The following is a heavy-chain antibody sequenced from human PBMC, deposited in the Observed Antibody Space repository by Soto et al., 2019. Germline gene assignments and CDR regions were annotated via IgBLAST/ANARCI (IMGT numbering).Heavy chain of an antibody. J-gene: IGHJ4*02. V-gene: IGHV1-69*12. D-gene: IGHD6-6*01. Sequence: QVQLVQSGAEVKKPGSSVKVSCTASGGTFRRYTISWVRQAPGQGLEWMGGIVPIFGPANYAHKYQGRVTITADESTSTAYMELSSLRSEDTAVYYCVTGLRPTYYFDFWGQGSLVTVSS. CDR2: IVPIFGPA. CDR1: GGTFRRYT. CDR3: VTGLRPTYYFDF.